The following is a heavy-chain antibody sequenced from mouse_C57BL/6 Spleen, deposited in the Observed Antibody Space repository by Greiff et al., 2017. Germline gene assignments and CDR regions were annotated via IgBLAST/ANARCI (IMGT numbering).Heavy chain of an antibody. D-gene: IGHD1-1*01. CDR3: ARHEDRYYGSSWAMDY. V-gene: IGHV1-62-2*01. J-gene: IGHJ4*01. CDR1: GYPFTEYT. Sequence: VKLQQSGAELVKPGASVKLSCKASGYPFTEYTIHWVKQRSGQGLEWIGWFYPGSGSIKYNEKFKDKATLTADKSSSTVYMELSRLTSEDSAVYFCARHEDRYYGSSWAMDYWGQGTSVTVSS. CDR2: FYPGSGSI.